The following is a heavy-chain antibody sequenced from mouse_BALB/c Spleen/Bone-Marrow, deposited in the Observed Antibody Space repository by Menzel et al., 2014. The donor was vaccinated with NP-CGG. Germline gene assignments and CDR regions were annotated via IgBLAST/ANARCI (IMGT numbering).Heavy chain of an antibody. Sequence: DVKLVESGRDLVKPGGSLKLSCAASGFTFSSYGMSWVRQTPEKRLEWVATISGGGSYIYYADNVKGRFIISRDNAKNNLYLQVRSLRSEDTALYYCAREGYDYDWFADWGQGTLVTVSA. CDR1: GFTFSSYG. CDR2: ISGGGSYI. V-gene: IGHV5-9-2*01. D-gene: IGHD2-4*01. J-gene: IGHJ3*01. CDR3: AREGYDYDWFAD.